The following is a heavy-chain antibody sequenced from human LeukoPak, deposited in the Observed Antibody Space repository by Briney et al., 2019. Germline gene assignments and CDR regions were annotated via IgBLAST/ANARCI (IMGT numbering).Heavy chain of an antibody. CDR3: ARRRDFIDY. CDR2: SSSSGSTI. J-gene: IGHJ4*02. D-gene: IGHD3/OR15-3a*01. Sequence: GGSLRLSCAASGFTLSDYYMSWLRQAPGKGLEWVSYSSSSGSTIYYADSMKGRFAISRDNAKNSLYLQMNSLRAEDTAVYYCARRRDFIDYWGQGTLVTVSS. CDR1: GFTLSDYY. V-gene: IGHV3-11*01.